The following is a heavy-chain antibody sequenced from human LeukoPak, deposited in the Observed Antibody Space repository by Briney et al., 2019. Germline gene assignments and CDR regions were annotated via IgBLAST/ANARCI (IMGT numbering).Heavy chain of an antibody. J-gene: IGHJ4*02. CDR3: AHFYNWNDSFDY. D-gene: IGHD1-20*01. Sequence: SGPTLVHPTPPLTLTCTFSGFSLSTSGVGVGWIRQPPGKALEWLALIYWNDDKRYSPSLKSRLTITKDTSKNQVVLTMTNMDPVDTATYYCAHFYNWNDSFDYWGQGTLVTVSS. CDR2: IYWNDDK. V-gene: IGHV2-5*01. CDR1: GFSLSTSGVG.